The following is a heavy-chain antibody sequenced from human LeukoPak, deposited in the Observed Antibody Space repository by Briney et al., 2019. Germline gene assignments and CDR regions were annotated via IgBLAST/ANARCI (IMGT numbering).Heavy chain of an antibody. D-gene: IGHD3-22*01. CDR1: GFTFSSYA. CDR2: IGGRGGST. V-gene: IGHV3-23*01. J-gene: IGHJ4*02. CDR3: AKDPFEYYDSSGYLY. Sequence: SGGSLRLSCAASGFTFSSYAMSWVRQAPGKGLEWVSPIGGRGGSTYYADSVKGRFTISRDNSKNTLYLQMNSLRAEDTAVYYCAKDPFEYYDSSGYLYWGQGTLVTVSS.